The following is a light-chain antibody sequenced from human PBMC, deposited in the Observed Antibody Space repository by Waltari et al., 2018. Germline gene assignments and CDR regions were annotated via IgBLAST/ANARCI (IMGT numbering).Light chain of an antibody. CDR3: HQGYTHPYS. V-gene: IGKV1-39*01. CDR1: QGLNSY. CDR2: YVK. J-gene: IGKJ2*03. Sequence: DIQMSQSPSSLSASVGDRVTITCRASQGLNSYLNWYQQKPGKAPTLLIHYVKSLSSGVPSRFSGSGSGTEFTLTISSLQPEDFATYYCHQGYTHPYSFGQGTKVELK.